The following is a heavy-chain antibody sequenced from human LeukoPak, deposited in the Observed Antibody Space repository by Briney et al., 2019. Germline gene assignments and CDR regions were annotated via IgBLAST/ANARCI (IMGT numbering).Heavy chain of an antibody. D-gene: IGHD1-26*01. J-gene: IGHJ4*02. V-gene: IGHV2-5*01. CDR3: ARRIRSGTYFDY. CDR2: IYWNDDE. CDR1: GFSLSTSGVGVG. Sequence: SGPTLVKPTQTLTLTCTFSGFSLSTSGVGVGVGWIRQPPGKALEWLALIYWNDDERYSPSLKSRLTITKDTSKNQVVLTMTNMDPVDTATYYCARRIRSGTYFDYWGQGILVTVSS.